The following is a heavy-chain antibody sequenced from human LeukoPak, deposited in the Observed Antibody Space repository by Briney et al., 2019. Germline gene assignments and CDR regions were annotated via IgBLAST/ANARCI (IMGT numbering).Heavy chain of an antibody. V-gene: IGHV4-59*12. J-gene: IGHJ5*02. CDR3: ARRRDRRYYYGSGSVTYNWFDP. CDR1: GGSIISYY. Sequence: SETLSLTCTVSGGSIISYYWSWIRQPPGKGLEWIGYIYYSGSTNYNPSLKSRVTISVDTSKNQFSLKLSSVTAADTAVYYCARRRDRRYYYGSGSVTYNWFDPWGQGTLVTVSS. D-gene: IGHD3-10*01. CDR2: IYYSGST.